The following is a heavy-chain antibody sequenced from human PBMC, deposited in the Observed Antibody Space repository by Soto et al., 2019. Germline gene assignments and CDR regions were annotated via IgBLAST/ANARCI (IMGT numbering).Heavy chain of an antibody. V-gene: IGHV2-5*02. CDR3: AHSRIGSVLVPAVKNHNCFDP. CDR1: GFSLSTSGVG. D-gene: IGHD2-2*01. J-gene: IGHJ5*02. CDR2: IYWDDDK. Sequence: QITLKESGPTLVKPTQTLTLTCTFSGFSLSTSGVGVGWISQPPGKALEWLALIYWDDDKRYSPSRKSMLTINKDTSKNQVVLTMTNRDPVDTATYYCAHSRIGSVLVPAVKNHNCFDPWGQGTLVTVSS.